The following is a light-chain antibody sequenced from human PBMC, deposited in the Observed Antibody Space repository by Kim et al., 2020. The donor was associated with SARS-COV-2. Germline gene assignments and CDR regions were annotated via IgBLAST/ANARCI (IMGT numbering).Light chain of an antibody. CDR3: AAWDDSLNGWV. J-gene: IGLJ2*01. CDR2: SNN. V-gene: IGLV1-44*01. CDR1: SSNIGSNT. Sequence: GPGVTISCSGSSSNIGSNTVTWYQQLPGTAPKLLIYSNNQRPSGVPDRFSGSKSGTSASLAISGLQSEDEADYYCAAWDDSLNGWVFGGGTQLTVL.